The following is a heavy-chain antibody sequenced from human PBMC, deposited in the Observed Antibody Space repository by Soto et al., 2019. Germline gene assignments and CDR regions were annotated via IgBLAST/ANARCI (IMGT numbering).Heavy chain of an antibody. CDR2: ISPYSGDT. J-gene: IGHJ4*02. D-gene: IGHD3-3*01. CDR1: ENTFIGYY. CDR3: AWEGQTPILNH. Sequence: GDSLQVSCKASENTFIGYYLHWVRQAPGQGLEWMGWISPYSGDTDSAQKFQGRVTLTRDTSTRTVYMELSRLTSDDTAVYYCAWEGQTPILNHWGQGALGIGSA. V-gene: IGHV1-2*02.